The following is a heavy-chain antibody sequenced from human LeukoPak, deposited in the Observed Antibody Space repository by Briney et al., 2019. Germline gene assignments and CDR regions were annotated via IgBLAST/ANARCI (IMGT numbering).Heavy chain of an antibody. J-gene: IGHJ4*02. CDR1: GFTFSSYS. D-gene: IGHD2-2*02. CDR2: ISSSSSTI. CDR3: AKAGGKVVPAARPDY. Sequence: PGGSLRLSCAASGFTFSSYSMNWVRQAPGKGLEWVSYISSSSSTIYYADSVKGRFTISRDNSKNTLYLQMNSLRAEDAAVYYCAKAGGKVVPAARPDYWGQGTLVTVSS. V-gene: IGHV3-48*01.